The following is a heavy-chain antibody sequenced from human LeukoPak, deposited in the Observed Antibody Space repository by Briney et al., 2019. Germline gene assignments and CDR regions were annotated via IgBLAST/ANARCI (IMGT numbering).Heavy chain of an antibody. CDR2: IYPGDSDT. CDR3: ARRVAAAGHHFDY. V-gene: IGHV5-51*01. D-gene: IGHD6-13*01. CDR1: GYSFTSYW. J-gene: IGHJ4*02. Sequence: GESLKISCKGSGYSFTSYWIGWVRQMPGKGLEWMGIIYPGDSDTRYSPSFQGQSTISADKSISTAYLQWSSLKASDTAMYYCARRVAAAGHHFDYWGQGTLVTVSS.